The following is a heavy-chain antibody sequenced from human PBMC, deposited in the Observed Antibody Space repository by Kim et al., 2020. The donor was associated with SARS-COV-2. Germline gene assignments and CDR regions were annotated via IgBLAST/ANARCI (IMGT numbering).Heavy chain of an antibody. D-gene: IGHD2-2*01. CDR3: ARERYCDSISCFRALDY. CDR1: TDSFSRYY. J-gene: IGHJ4*01. CDR2: VYYTGST. V-gene: IGHV4-59*13. Sequence: SETLSLTCTVSTDSFSRYYWTWVRQPPGKGLEWIGFVYYTGSTSYNPSLKSRVTISVDTSNSQFSLRLSSVTAADTAIYYCARERYCDSISCFRALDYWG.